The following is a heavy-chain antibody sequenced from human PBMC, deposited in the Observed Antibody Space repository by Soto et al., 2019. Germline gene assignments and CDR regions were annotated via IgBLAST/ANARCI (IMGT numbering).Heavy chain of an antibody. J-gene: IGHJ5*02. D-gene: IGHD2-15*01. CDR1: GFTFSSYS. CDR3: ARDREHVVVVAATLDP. CDR2: ISSSSSTI. V-gene: IGHV3-48*02. Sequence: GGSLRLSCAASGFTFSSYSMNWVRQAPGKGLEWVSYISSSSSTIYYADSVKGRFTISRDNAKNSLYLQMNSLRDEDTAVYYCARDREHVVVVAATLDPWGQGTLVTVSS.